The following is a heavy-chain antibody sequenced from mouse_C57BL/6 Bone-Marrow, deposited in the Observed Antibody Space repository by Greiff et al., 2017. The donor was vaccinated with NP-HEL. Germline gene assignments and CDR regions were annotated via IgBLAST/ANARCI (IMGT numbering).Heavy chain of an antibody. CDR2: IHPNSGST. D-gene: IGHD1-3*01. J-gene: IGHJ3*01. Sequence: VQLQQSGAELVKPGASVKLSCKASGYTFTSYWMHWVKQRPGQGLEWIGMIHPNSGSTNYTEKFQSKATLTVDKSSSTAYMQLSSLTSAYSAVYYCARPLSGKGFAYWGQGTLVTVSA. V-gene: IGHV1-64*01. CDR1: GYTFTSYW. CDR3: ARPLSGKGFAY.